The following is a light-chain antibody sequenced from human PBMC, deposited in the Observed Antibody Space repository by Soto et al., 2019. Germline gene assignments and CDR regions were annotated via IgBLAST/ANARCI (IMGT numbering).Light chain of an antibody. J-gene: IGKJ4*01. Sequence: ETVMTQSPATLSVSPGERATLSCRASQSVNNNLAWYQQKPGQAPRLLIYGASARATGIPARFSGSGSGTEFTLPISSLQSEDFAVYYCQQYNNWPLTFGGGTKVEIK. V-gene: IGKV3-15*01. CDR1: QSVNNN. CDR2: GAS. CDR3: QQYNNWPLT.